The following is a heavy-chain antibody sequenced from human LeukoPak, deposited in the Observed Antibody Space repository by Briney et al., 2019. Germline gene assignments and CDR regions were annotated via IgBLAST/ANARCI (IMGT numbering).Heavy chain of an antibody. Sequence: PSETLSLTSTVSLGSISLYYWSCMRQPPRKGLEWSCYFYDTRSPKYTPSLARRVTISVDMSRKQLSLTLTSLTAADMEVNYCARGRGSLTSWGQGTLATVSS. CDR1: LGSISLYY. J-gene: IGHJ5*02. CDR2: FYDTRSP. D-gene: IGHD3-10*01. V-gene: IGHV4-59*01. CDR3: ARGRGSLTS.